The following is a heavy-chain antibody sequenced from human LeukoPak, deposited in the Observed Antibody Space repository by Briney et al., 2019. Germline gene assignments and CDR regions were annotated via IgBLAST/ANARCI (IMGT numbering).Heavy chain of an antibody. CDR3: ARDRYYDFWSGYYPDYYGMDV. CDR1: GGSLRSYY. CDR2: IYYIGST. Sequence: SETLSLTCTVSGGSLRSYYGSWIRQPPGRGLEWIGFIYYIGSTNYNPSLKSRVTISVDTSKNQFSLKLSSVTAADTAVYYCARDRYYDFWSGYYPDYYGMDVWGQGTTVTVSS. J-gene: IGHJ6*02. D-gene: IGHD3-3*01. V-gene: IGHV4-59*01.